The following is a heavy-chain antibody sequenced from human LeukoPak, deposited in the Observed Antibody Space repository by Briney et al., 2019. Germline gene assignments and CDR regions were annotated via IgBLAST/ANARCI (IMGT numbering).Heavy chain of an antibody. J-gene: IGHJ3*01. CDR2: ISGGGGRT. D-gene: IGHD3-22*01. CDR1: GFTFSSYG. Sequence: GGSLRLSCAASGFTFSSYGMSWVRQAPGKGLEWVSGISGGGGRTYYADSVKGRFTISRDNSKNTLSVQMNSLRAKDTALYYCAKSDHYYDSSGLDAFAFWGQGTMVTVSS. V-gene: IGHV3-23*01. CDR3: AKSDHYYDSSGLDAFAF.